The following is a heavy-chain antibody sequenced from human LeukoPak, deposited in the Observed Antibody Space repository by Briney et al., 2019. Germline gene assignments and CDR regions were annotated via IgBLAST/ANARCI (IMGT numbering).Heavy chain of an antibody. Sequence: GASVKVSCKASGYTFTRYYMHWVRQAPGQGLEWMGWINPNSGGTNYAQKFQGRVTMTRDTSISTAYMELSRLRSDDTAVYYCAREGEGVVSSSSGWFDPWGQGTLVTVSS. CDR3: AREGEGVVSSSSGWFDP. D-gene: IGHD6-6*01. CDR1: GYTFTRYY. CDR2: INPNSGGT. V-gene: IGHV1-2*02. J-gene: IGHJ5*02.